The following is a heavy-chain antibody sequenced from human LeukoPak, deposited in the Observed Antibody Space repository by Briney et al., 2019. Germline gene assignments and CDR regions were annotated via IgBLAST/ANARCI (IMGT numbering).Heavy chain of an antibody. CDR2: IKQDGSEK. Sequence: GGSLRLSCAASGFTFSNYWMSWVRQAPGKGLEWVANIKQDGSEKYYVDSVKGRFTISRDNAKNSLYLQMNSLRAEDTAVYYCAELGITMIGGVWGKGTTVTISS. V-gene: IGHV3-7*01. CDR1: GFTFSNYW. CDR3: AELGITMIGGV. J-gene: IGHJ6*04. D-gene: IGHD3-10*02.